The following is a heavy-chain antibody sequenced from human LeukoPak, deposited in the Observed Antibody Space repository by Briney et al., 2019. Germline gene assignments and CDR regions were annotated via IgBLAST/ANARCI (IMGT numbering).Heavy chain of an antibody. J-gene: IGHJ4*02. CDR2: VNTHSGVT. D-gene: IGHD4-23*01. V-gene: IGHV1-2*06. CDR1: GSAFTHNN. Sequence: SVTLSRNTSGSAFTHNNIHWLRLPPAPGQEPKRHVNTHSGVTSFPQRFRGRFTLTTDTSISAAYMDLSSLTSDDTAIYYCVREGNQVLTKNFDLWGQGALVTVSS. CDR3: VREGNQVLTKNFDL.